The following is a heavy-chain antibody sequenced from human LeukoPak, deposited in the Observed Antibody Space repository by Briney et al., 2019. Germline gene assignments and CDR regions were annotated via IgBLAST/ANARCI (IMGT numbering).Heavy chain of an antibody. D-gene: IGHD3-22*01. CDR2: ISYDGSNK. CDR1: GFTFSSYG. CDR3: AKTDYYDSSGYSLGY. Sequence: GGSLRLSCAASGFTFSSYGMHWVRQAPGKGLEWVAVISYDGSNKYYADSVKGRFTISRDNSKNTLYLQMNSLRAEDTAVYYCAKTDYYDSSGYSLGYWSQGTLVTVSS. V-gene: IGHV3-30*18. J-gene: IGHJ4*02.